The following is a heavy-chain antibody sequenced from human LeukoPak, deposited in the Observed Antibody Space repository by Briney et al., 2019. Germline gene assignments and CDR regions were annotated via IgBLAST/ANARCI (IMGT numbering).Heavy chain of an antibody. CDR1: GYTFTGYY. J-gene: IGHJ3*02. D-gene: IGHD6-13*01. CDR2: INPNSGGR. Sequence: ASVKVSCKASGYTFTGYYMHWVRQAPGQGLDWMGRINPNSGGRNYAQNFQGRVTMTRDTYISTAYMELSRLRSDDTAVYYCARRGYNAFDIWGQGTMVTVSS. V-gene: IGHV1-2*06. CDR3: ARRGYNAFDI.